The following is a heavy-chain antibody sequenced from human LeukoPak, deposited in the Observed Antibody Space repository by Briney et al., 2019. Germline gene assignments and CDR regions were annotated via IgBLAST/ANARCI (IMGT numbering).Heavy chain of an antibody. V-gene: IGHV3-23*01. CDR3: AKLYYDILTTYYNMVYFDY. CDR1: GFTFSSYV. D-gene: IGHD3-9*01. Sequence: AGGSLRLSCAASGFTFSSYVMHWVRQTPGKGLEWVAATSSSDAGTYHADSVRGRFTISRDNSKNTLYLQMNSLRAEDTAVYYCAKLYYDILTTYYNMVYFDYWGQGTLVTVSS. CDR2: TSSSDAGT. J-gene: IGHJ4*02.